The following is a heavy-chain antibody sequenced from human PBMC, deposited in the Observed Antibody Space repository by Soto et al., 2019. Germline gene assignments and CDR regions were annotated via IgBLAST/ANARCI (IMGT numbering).Heavy chain of an antibody. Sequence: SETLSLTCTVSGGSISSSSYYWGWIRQPPGKGLEWIGSIYYSGSTYYNPSLKSRATISVDTSKNQFSLKLSSVTAADTAVYYCACGYSGYVYFDYWGQGTLVTVSS. CDR1: GGSISSSSYY. J-gene: IGHJ4*02. D-gene: IGHD5-12*01. CDR2: IYYSGST. CDR3: ACGYSGYVYFDY. V-gene: IGHV4-39*01.